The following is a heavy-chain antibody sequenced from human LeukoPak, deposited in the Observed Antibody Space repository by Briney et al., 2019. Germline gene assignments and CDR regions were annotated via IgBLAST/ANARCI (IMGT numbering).Heavy chain of an antibody. J-gene: IGHJ4*02. D-gene: IGHD3-3*01. CDR3: ARASPSGSGSYKVY. CDR2: INYGGST. V-gene: IGHV4-34*01. Sequence: PSETLSLTCAVYGGPFSGYYWGWIRQPPGKGLEWIGDINYGGSTNYNPSLKSRVTISVDTSKNQFSLKLTSVTAADTAVYYCARASPSGSGSYKVYWGQGTLVTVSS. CDR1: GGPFSGYY.